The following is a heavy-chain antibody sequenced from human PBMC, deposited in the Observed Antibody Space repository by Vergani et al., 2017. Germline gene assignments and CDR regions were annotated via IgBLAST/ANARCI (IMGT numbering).Heavy chain of an antibody. V-gene: IGHV2-26*01. Sequence: QVTLKESGPVLVQPTETLTLTCTVSGFSLSNARMGVSWIRQPPGKALEWLAHIFSNDEKSYSTALKSRLTISKATSKSQVVLTMTNMDPVDTATYYCARIQSVPAAHDAFDIWGQGTMVTVSS. D-gene: IGHD2-2*01. J-gene: IGHJ3*02. CDR2: IFSNDEK. CDR3: ARIQSVPAAHDAFDI. CDR1: GFSLSNARMG.